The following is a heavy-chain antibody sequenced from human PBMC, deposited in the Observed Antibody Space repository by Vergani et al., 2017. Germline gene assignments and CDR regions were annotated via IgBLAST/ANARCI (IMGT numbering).Heavy chain of an antibody. CDR3: ARMFGGAFDI. J-gene: IGHJ3*02. V-gene: IGHV4-61*01. CDR2: IYYSGST. Sequence: QVQLQESGPGLVKPSETLSLTCTVSGGSVSSGSYYWSWIRQPPGKGLEWIGYIYYSGSTNYNPSLKSRVTISVDTSKNQFSLKLSSVTAADTAVYYCARMFGGAFDIWGQGTMVTVSS. CDR1: GGSVSSGSYY. D-gene: IGHD3-10*02.